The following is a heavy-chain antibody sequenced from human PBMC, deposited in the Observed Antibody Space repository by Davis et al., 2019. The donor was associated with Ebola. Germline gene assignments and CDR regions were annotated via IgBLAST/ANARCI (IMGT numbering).Heavy chain of an antibody. CDR1: GFTFSSYA. Sequence: GESLKISCAASGFTFSSYAMSWVRQAPGKGLEWVSAISGSGGSTYYADSVKGRFTISRDTSKNTLYLQMNSLRAGDTAIYYCAKDKNYDFWSGYPHDAFDIWGQGTMVTVSS. V-gene: IGHV3-23*01. CDR3: AKDKNYDFWSGYPHDAFDI. J-gene: IGHJ3*02. CDR2: ISGSGGST. D-gene: IGHD3-3*01.